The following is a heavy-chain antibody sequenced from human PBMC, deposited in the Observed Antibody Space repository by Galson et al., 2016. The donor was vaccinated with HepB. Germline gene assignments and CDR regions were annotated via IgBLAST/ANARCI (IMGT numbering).Heavy chain of an antibody. CDR3: ARARVVTGIYDAFNV. CDR1: GFSFSSFT. CDR2: VSPDGDKG. Sequence: SLRLSCAASGFSFSSFTMHWVRRAPGTGLEWLALVSPDGDKGYYADSVRGRLTISRDNSRNTVYLHISSLRPDDTATYFCARARVVTGIYDAFNVWGRGTVVTVSS. D-gene: IGHD2-21*02. V-gene: IGHV3-30*04. J-gene: IGHJ3*01.